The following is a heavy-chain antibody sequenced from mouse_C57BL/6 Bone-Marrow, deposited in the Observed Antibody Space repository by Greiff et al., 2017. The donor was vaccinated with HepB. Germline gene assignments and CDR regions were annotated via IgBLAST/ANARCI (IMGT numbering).Heavy chain of an antibody. J-gene: IGHJ2*01. D-gene: IGHD2-2*01. CDR2: INPSSGYT. CDR3: ARGGVTTGYYCYY. V-gene: IGHV1-4*01. CDR1: GYTFTSYT. Sequence: VQLQQSGAELARPGASVKMSCKASGYTFTSYTMHWVKQRPGQGLEWIGYINPSSGYTKYNQKFKDKATLTADKSSSTAYMQLSRLTSEDSAVYYCARGGVTTGYYCYYWGKGTTLTVSS.